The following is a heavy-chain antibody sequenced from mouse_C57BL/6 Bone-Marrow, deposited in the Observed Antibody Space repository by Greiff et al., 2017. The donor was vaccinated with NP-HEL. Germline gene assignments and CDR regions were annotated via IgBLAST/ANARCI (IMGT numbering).Heavy chain of an antibody. CDR3: ARYSGRSYDFDY. CDR2: IRNKANGYTT. CDR1: GFTFTDYY. J-gene: IGHJ2*01. D-gene: IGHD1-1*01. Sequence: DVHLVESGGGLVQPGGSLSLSCAASGFTFTDYYMSWVRQPPGKALEWLGFIRNKANGYTTEYSASVKGRFTISRDNSQSILYLQMNALRAEDSATYYCARYSGRSYDFDYWGQGTTLTVSS. V-gene: IGHV7-3*01.